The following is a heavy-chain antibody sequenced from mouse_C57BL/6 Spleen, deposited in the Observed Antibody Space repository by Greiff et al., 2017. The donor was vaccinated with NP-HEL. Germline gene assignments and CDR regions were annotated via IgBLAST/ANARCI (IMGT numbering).Heavy chain of an antibody. Sequence: QVQLKESGAELVKPGASVKISCKASGYAFSSYWMNWVKQRPGKGLEWIGQIYPGDGDTNYNGKFKGKATLTADKSSSPAYMQLSSLTSEDSAVYFCAREEAEGQLRLFAYWGQGTLVTVSA. J-gene: IGHJ3*01. CDR1: GYAFSSYW. CDR3: AREEAEGQLRLFAY. D-gene: IGHD3-2*02. CDR2: IYPGDGDT. V-gene: IGHV1-80*01.